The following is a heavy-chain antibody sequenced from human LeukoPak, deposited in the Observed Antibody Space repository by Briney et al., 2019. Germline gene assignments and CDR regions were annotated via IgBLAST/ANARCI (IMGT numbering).Heavy chain of an antibody. CDR3: ARGAEYYAIWRGYAGYSDY. CDR2: IYHRGST. J-gene: IGHJ4*02. V-gene: IGHV4-38-2*02. Sequence: SETLSLTCTVSGYSISNGYYWGWIRQPPAQGLEWVGSIYHRGSTYYNPSLRSRVTISLDRSKKKFSLKLTSVTAADTAVYFCARGAEYYAIWRGYAGYSDYWGQGISVTVSS. D-gene: IGHD3-3*01. CDR1: GYSISNGYY.